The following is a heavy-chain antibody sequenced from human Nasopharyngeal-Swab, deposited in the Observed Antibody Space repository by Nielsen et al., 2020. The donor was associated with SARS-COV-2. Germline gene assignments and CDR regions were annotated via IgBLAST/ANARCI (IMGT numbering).Heavy chain of an antibody. D-gene: IGHD6-25*01. CDR3: ARDRIQGGLNWFDP. CDR1: GGSISSSNW. CDR2: IYHSGST. V-gene: IGHV4-4*02. Sequence: GSLRLSCAVSGGSISSSNWWSWVRQPPGKGLEWIGEIYHSGSTNYNPSLKSRVTISVDKSKNQFSLKLSSVTAADTAVYYCARDRIQGGLNWFDPWGQGTLVTVSS. J-gene: IGHJ5*02.